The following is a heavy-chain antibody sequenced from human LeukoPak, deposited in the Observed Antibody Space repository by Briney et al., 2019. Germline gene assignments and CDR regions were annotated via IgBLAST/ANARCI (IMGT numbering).Heavy chain of an antibody. Sequence: GGSLRLSCAASGFTFSSYAMSWVRQAPGKGLEWVSAISGSGGSTYYADSVKGRFTISRDNSKNTLYLQMNNLRAEDTAVYYCAKDPTTRQWELLVQHWGQGTLVTVSS. CDR1: GFTFSSYA. D-gene: IGHD1-26*01. CDR3: AKDPTTRQWELLVQH. V-gene: IGHV3-23*01. CDR2: ISGSGGST. J-gene: IGHJ1*01.